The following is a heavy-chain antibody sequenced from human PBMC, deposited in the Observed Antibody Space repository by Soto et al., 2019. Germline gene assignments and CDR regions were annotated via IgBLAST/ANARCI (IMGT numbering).Heavy chain of an antibody. CDR1: GGSISSSSYY. Sequence: QLQLQESGPGLVKPSETLSLTCTVSGGSISSSSYYWGWIRQPPGKGLEWIGSIYYSGSTYYNPSLKSRVTISVDTSKNQFSLKLSSVTAADTAVYYCARLGYDFWSGYLDFDLWGRGTLVTVSS. J-gene: IGHJ2*01. CDR3: ARLGYDFWSGYLDFDL. D-gene: IGHD3-3*01. CDR2: IYYSGST. V-gene: IGHV4-39*01.